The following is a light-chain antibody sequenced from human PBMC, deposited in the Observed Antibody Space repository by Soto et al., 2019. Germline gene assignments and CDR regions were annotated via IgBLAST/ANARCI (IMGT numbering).Light chain of an antibody. CDR2: DAS. V-gene: IGKV1-5*01. Sequence: DIQMTPFPSTLSASVGDRVTITFRASQSISSWLAWYQQKPGKAPKLLIYDASSLESGVPSRFSGSGSGTEFTLTISSLQPDDFATYYCQQYNSYSAFGQGTKVDI. CDR3: QQYNSYSA. CDR1: QSISSW. J-gene: IGKJ1*01.